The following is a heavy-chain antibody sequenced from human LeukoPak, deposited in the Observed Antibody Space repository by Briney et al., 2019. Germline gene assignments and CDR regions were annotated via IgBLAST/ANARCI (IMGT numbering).Heavy chain of an antibody. CDR3: ATAQSFTFDP. J-gene: IGHJ5*02. CDR2: INSDGSST. V-gene: IGHV3-74*01. CDR1: GFTFSSYW. Sequence: PGGSLRLSCAASGFTFSSYWMHWVRQAPGKGLVWDSRINSDGSSTSYADSVKGRFTISRDNAKNTLYLQMNSLRAEDTAVYYCATAQSFTFDPWGQGILVTVSS. D-gene: IGHD3-3*02.